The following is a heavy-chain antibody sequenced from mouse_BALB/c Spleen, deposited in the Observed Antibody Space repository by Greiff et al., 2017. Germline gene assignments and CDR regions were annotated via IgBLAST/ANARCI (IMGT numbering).Heavy chain of an antibody. V-gene: IGHV1-7*01. Sequence: VQLQQSGAELAKPGASVKMSCKASGYTFTSYWMHWVKQRPGQGLEWIGYINPSTGYTEYNQKFKDKATLTADKSSSTAYMQLSSLTSEDSAVYYCARSIYYDYDAWFAYGGQGTLVTVSA. CDR1: GYTFTSYW. CDR3: ARSIYYDYDAWFAY. D-gene: IGHD2-4*01. J-gene: IGHJ3*01. CDR2: INPSTGYT.